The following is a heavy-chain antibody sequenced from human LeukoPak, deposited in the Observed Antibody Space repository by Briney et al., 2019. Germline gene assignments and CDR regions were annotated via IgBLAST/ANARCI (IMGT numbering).Heavy chain of an antibody. J-gene: IGHJ1*01. CDR1: GGSIGSSSYY. CDR3: AKTNTSAEYFQH. D-gene: IGHD2-2*01. CDR2: IYYSGST. Sequence: SETLSLTCTVSGGSIGSSSYYWGWIRQPPGKGLEWIGSIYYSGSTYYNPSLKSRVTISVDTSMNQFSLKLSSVTAADTAVYYCAKTNTSAEYFQHWGQGTLVTVSS. V-gene: IGHV4-39*07.